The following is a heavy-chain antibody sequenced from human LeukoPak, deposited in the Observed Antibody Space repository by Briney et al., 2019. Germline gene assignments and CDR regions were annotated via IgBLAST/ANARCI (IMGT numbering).Heavy chain of an antibody. Sequence: GGSLRLSCAASGFTLSEHAMSWVRQAPGEGLEWVSGIIDVGDTYYADSVKGRFTISRDSSKNTLYLQMNSLRAEDTATYYCAKDYCRGGNCPLPFFDSWGQGTLVTVSS. V-gene: IGHV3-23*01. J-gene: IGHJ4*02. CDR3: AKDYCRGGNCPLPFFDS. CDR1: GFTLSEHA. CDR2: IIDVGDT. D-gene: IGHD2-15*01.